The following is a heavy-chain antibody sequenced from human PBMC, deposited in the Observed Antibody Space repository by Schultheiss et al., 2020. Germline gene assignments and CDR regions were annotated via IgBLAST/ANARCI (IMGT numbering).Heavy chain of an antibody. V-gene: IGHV4-59*12. J-gene: IGHJ4*02. CDR2: IYYSGST. D-gene: IGHD6-13*01. CDR3: AREGEQQRNFDY. CDR1: GGSISSYY. Sequence: SETLSLTCTVSGGSISSYYWSWIRQPPGKGLEWIGYIYYSGSTNYNPSLKSRVTISVDTSKNQFSLKLSSVTAADTAVYYCAREGEQQRNFDYWGQGTLVTVSS.